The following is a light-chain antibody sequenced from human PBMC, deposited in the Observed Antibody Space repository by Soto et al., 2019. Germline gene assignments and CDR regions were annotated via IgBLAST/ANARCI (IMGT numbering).Light chain of an antibody. J-gene: IGKJ5*01. CDR3: QQRYNWPIT. CDR2: AAS. V-gene: IGKV3-11*01. Sequence: EIVLTQSPAALSLSPGERATLSCRASQSVTSNLAWYQQKRGQAPRLLIYAASTRATGVPARFSGSGSGTEFTLTISRLEPEDFSVYYCQQRYNWPITFGQGTRLEIK. CDR1: QSVTSN.